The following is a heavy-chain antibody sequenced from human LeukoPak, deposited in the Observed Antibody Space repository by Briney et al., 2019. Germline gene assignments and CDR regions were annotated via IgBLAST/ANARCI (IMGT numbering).Heavy chain of an antibody. CDR3: ARAKRDCSSTSCSHPDAFDI. J-gene: IGHJ3*02. CDR1: GFTFSSYW. V-gene: IGHV3-74*01. CDR2: INTDGSST. Sequence: QPGGSLRLSCAASGFTFSSYWMHWVRPASGKGLVWVSRINTDGSSTSYADSVKGRFTISRDNAKNTLYLQMNSLRAEDTAVYYCARAKRDCSSTSCSHPDAFDIWGQGTMVTVSS. D-gene: IGHD2-2*01.